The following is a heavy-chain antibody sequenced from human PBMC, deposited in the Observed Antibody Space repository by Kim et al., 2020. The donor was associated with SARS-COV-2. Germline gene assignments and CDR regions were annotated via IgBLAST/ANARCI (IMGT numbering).Heavy chain of an antibody. CDR2: IYYSGST. D-gene: IGHD2-2*01. CDR1: GGSISSSSYY. CDR3: ARQVVPAAFNYYYYYMDV. Sequence: SETLSLTCTVSGGSISSSSYYWGWIRQPPGKGLEWIGSIYYSGSTYYNPSLKSRVTISVDTSKNQFSLELSSVTAADTAVYYCARQVVPAAFNYYYYYMDVWGKGTTVTVSS. V-gene: IGHV4-39*01. J-gene: IGHJ6*03.